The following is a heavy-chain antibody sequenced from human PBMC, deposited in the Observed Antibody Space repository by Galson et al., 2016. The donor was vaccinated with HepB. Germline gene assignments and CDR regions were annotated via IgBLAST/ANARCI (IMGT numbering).Heavy chain of an antibody. CDR1: GFTFSSYG. Sequence: SLRLSCAASGFTFSSYGMHWVRQAPGKGLEWVAVISYDASKKHYADSVKGRFTISRDKSKNTLYLQMNSLRAEDTAVYYCAKSPLLFFGDLLGYFQHWGQGTLVTVSS. V-gene: IGHV3-30*18. CDR2: ISYDASKK. J-gene: IGHJ1*01. CDR3: AKSPLLFFGDLLGYFQH. D-gene: IGHD3-10*01.